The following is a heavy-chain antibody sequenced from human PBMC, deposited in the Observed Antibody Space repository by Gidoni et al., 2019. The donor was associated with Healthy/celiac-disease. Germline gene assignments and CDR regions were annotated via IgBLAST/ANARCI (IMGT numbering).Heavy chain of an antibody. V-gene: IGHV3-33*01. CDR3: ARGEYYDFWTGNWFDP. D-gene: IGHD3-3*01. CDR2: IWYDGSNK. CDR1: GFTFSSYG. J-gene: IGHJ5*02. Sequence: QVQLVESGRGVVQPGRSLRLSCASSGFTFSSYGMHWVRQAPGKGLEWVAVIWYDGSNKYYADSVKGRFTISRDNSKNTLYLQMNSLRADDTAVYYCARGEYYDFWTGNWFDPWGQGTLVTVSS.